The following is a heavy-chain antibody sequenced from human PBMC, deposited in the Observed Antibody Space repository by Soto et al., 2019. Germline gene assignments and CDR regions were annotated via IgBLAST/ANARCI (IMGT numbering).Heavy chain of an antibody. J-gene: IGHJ4*02. V-gene: IGHV3-74*01. D-gene: IGHD7-27*01. CDR2: INGYGSTT. CDR3: ARDNWGSLPDY. Sequence: APGEPPVWVSRINGYGSTTNYADSVAGRFTISRDNAKNTLFLQMNSLSAEDTSVYYCARDNWGSLPDYWGQGTLVTVS.